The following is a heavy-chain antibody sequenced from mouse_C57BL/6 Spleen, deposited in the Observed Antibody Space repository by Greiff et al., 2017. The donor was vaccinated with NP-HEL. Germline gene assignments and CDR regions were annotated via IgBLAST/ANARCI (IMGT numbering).Heavy chain of an antibody. CDR3: ARPEYYGSSPFAY. D-gene: IGHD1-1*01. CDR2: ISSGSSTI. V-gene: IGHV5-17*01. Sequence: DVMLVESGGGLVKPGGSLKLSCAASGFTFSDYGMHWVRQAPEKGLEWVAYISSGSSTIYYADTVKGRFTISRDNAKNTLFLQMTSLRSEDTAMYYCARPEYYGSSPFAYWGQGTLVTVSA. J-gene: IGHJ3*01. CDR1: GFTFSDYG.